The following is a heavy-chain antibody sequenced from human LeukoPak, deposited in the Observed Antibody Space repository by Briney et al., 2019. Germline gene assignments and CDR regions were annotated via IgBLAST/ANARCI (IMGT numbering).Heavy chain of an antibody. CDR3: TTLTRYCSGGSCYSTGNY. CDR1: GFTFSNAW. J-gene: IGHJ4*02. CDR2: IKSKNDGGTT. V-gene: IGHV3-15*01. Sequence: GSLRLFCAASGFTFSNAWMSWVRQAPGKGLEWVCRIKSKNDGGTTDYAAPVKGRFTISRDDSKNTLYLQMNSLKTEDTAVYYCTTLTRYCSGGSCYSTGNYWGQGTLVTVSS. D-gene: IGHD2-15*01.